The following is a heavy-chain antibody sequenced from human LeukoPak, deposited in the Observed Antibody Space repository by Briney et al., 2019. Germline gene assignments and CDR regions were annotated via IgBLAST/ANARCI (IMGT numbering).Heavy chain of an antibody. CDR3: AKDYYFEY. CDR2: IYTGGST. J-gene: IGHJ4*02. CDR1: GFTVSSNY. V-gene: IGHV3-66*01. Sequence: GGSLRLSCAASGFTVSSNYMSWVRQAPGKGLEWVSAIYTGGSTYYAGSVKGRFTISRDNSKNTLYLQMSSLRAEDTAVYYCAKDYYFEYWGQGTLVTVSS.